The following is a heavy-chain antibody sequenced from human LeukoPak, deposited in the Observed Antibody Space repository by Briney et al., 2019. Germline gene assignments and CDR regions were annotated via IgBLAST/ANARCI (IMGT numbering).Heavy chain of an antibody. CDR3: ARYYYDSSGDYGMDV. CDR2: IYTSGST. V-gene: IGHV4-61*02. Sequence: PSQTLSLTWTVSGGPISSGSYYWSWIRQPAGKGLEWIGRIYTSGSTNYNPSLKSRVTISVDTSKNQFSLMLSSVTAADTAVYYCARYYYDSSGDYGMDVWGQGTTVTVSS. CDR1: GGPISSGSYY. J-gene: IGHJ6*02. D-gene: IGHD3-22*01.